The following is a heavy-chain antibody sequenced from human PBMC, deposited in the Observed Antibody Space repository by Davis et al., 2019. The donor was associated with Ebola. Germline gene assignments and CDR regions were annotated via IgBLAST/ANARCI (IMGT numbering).Heavy chain of an antibody. J-gene: IGHJ4*02. CDR3: ARVRGFSYIDH. V-gene: IGHV1-18*04. CDR2: ISPFDGST. Sequence: ASVKVSCKASGYTFTSYYMHWVRQAPGQGLEWMGWISPFDGSTNYAQKVQGRVTMTTDTSTNTAYMELRNLKSDDTAVYYCARVRGFSYIDHWGEGTLVTVSS. D-gene: IGHD3-16*01. CDR1: GYTFTSYY.